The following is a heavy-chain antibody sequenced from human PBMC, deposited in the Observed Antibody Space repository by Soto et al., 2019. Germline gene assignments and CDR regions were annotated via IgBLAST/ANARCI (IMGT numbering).Heavy chain of an antibody. CDR3: ARDPPLSMIVVVGVDDF. CDR1: GFTLTNEN. D-gene: IGHD3-22*01. CDR2: ISSRSAFI. J-gene: IGHJ4*02. V-gene: IGHV3-21*06. Sequence: GGSLRLSCTVLGFTLTNENMNWVRQAPGKGLEWVSSISSRSAFINYADSVKGRFTISRDNDKGLVYLQMNSLRAEDTAVYYCARDPPLSMIVVVGVDDFWGQGTLVTVSS.